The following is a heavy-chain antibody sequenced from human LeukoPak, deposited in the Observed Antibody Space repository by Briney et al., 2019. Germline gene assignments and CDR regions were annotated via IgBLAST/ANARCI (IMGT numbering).Heavy chain of an antibody. CDR1: GFTFDGYA. Sequence: QPAGSLSLSCAASGFTFDGYAMHWVRPAPGQGLEWVSLISWDGGSTYYADSVKGRFTISRDNSKNSLYLQMNRLSAEDTALYYCAKDSATIFGVVNGMDVWGKGTTVTISS. CDR2: ISWDGGST. J-gene: IGHJ6*04. V-gene: IGHV3-43D*03. D-gene: IGHD3-3*01. CDR3: AKDSATIFGVVNGMDV.